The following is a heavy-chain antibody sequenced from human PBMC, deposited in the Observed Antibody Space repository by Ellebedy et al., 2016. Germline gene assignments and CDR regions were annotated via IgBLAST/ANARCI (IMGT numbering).Heavy chain of an antibody. V-gene: IGHV4-59*01. J-gene: IGHJ4*02. CDR2: IYYSGST. Sequence: SETLSLTCTVSGGSMSLYYWSWIWQPPGKGLEWIAFIYYSGSTNYNPSLKSRVTISVDTSKNQFSLKLTSVTAADAAVYYCARYSSGGGPFDYWGQGTLVTVSS. CDR1: GGSMSLYY. D-gene: IGHD6-19*01. CDR3: ARYSSGGGPFDY.